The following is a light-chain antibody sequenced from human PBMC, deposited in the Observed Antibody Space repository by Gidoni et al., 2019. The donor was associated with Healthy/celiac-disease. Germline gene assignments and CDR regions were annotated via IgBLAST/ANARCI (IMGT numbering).Light chain of an antibody. CDR1: QSVSSY. Sequence: EIVLTQSPATLSLSPGERAPLSCRASQSVSSYLAWYQQKPGQAPRLRIYDASNRATGIPARFSGSGSGTDFTLTISSLEPEDFAVYYCQQRSNWPPITFGQXTRLEIK. V-gene: IGKV3-11*01. CDR2: DAS. J-gene: IGKJ5*01. CDR3: QQRSNWPPIT.